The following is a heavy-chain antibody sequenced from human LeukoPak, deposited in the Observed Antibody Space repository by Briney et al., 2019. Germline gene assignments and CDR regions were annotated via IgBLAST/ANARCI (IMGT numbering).Heavy chain of an antibody. J-gene: IGHJ4*02. CDR3: ARVPGYFDS. V-gene: IGHV4-59*08. Sequence: SETLSLTCIVPGGSMRSYYWSWIRQPPRKGLEWIGNIYYNGGASYNPSLKSRLTISVDTSKNQFSLRLISVTAADTAVYYCARVPGYFDSWGQGTLVTVSS. CDR1: GGSMRSYY. CDR2: IYYNGGA.